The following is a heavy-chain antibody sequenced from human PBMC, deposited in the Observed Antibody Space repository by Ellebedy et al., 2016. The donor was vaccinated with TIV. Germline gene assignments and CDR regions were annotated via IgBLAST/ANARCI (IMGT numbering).Heavy chain of an antibody. V-gene: IGHV3-23*01. D-gene: IGHD3-22*01. CDR2: ISNTGSRT. Sequence: PGGSLRLSCAASGFTFSDYYMSWVRQAPGKGLEWVSTISNTGSRTYYADSVEGRFIISRDNSKKTLYLQMNSLRAEDTAVYYCAKGRGGGSDSSAPRYYFDYWGLGTLVTVSS. CDR1: GFTFSDYY. CDR3: AKGRGGGSDSSAPRYYFDY. J-gene: IGHJ4*02.